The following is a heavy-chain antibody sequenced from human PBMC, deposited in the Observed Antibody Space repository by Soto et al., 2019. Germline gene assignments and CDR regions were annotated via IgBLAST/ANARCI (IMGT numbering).Heavy chain of an antibody. J-gene: IGHJ5*02. D-gene: IGHD2-8*01. V-gene: IGHV1-69*12. CDR2: IIPIFGTA. CDR1: GGTFSSYA. CDR3: ARVSEWEYCTNGVCQNWFDP. Sequence: QVQLVQSGAEVKKPGSSVKVSCKASGGTFSSYAISWVRQAPGQGLEWMGGIIPIFGTANYAQKFQGRVTITADESTSTAYMELSSLRSEDTAVYYCARVSEWEYCTNGVCQNWFDPWGQGTLVTVSS.